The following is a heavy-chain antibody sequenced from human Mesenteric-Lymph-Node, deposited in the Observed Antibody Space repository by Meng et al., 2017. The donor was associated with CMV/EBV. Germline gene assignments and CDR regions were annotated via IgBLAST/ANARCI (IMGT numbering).Heavy chain of an antibody. CDR3: ARIQDWGSLGDY. CDR2: IIPIFATV. D-gene: IGHD7-27*01. CDR1: GGTFDSFT. V-gene: IGHV1-69*01. Sequence: CKASGGTFDSFTIIWVRQAPGQGLEWMGGIIPIFATVNYAQRFQDRVTISADEATGTTYMELSSLRSDDTSVYYCARIQDWGSLGDYWGQGTLVTVSS. J-gene: IGHJ4*02.